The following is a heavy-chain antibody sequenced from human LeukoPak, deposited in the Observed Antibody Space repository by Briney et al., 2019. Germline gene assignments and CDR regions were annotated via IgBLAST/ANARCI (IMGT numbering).Heavy chain of an antibody. CDR1: GFTVSSNF. CDR3: ASTIWFGTPRMDS. Sequence: PGGSLRLSCAASGFTVSSNFMSWVRQAPGKGLEWISVIYAAGTTFYLDSVKGRFTISRDNSKNTLFLQMNRLRVEDTAVYYCASTIWFGTPRMDSWGQGTLATVSS. D-gene: IGHD3-10*01. V-gene: IGHV3-53*01. CDR2: IYAAGTT. J-gene: IGHJ4*02.